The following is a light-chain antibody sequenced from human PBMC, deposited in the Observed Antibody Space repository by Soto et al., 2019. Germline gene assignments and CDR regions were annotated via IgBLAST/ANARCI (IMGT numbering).Light chain of an antibody. V-gene: IGKV1-9*01. J-gene: IGKJ3*01. CDR3: QQSYTTPFT. CDR1: QGISTY. Sequence: DIQLTQSPSFLYASVGDRVTITCRASQGISTYLAWYQQRPGKAPKLLIYDASTLQSGVPSRFSGSRSGTEFTLTISSLQPEDLATYYCQQSYTTPFTFGPGTKVDIK. CDR2: DAS.